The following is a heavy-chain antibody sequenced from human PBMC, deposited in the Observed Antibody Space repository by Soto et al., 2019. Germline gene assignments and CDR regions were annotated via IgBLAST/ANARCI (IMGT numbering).Heavy chain of an antibody. CDR3: AKDPSSGFAMENYFDY. D-gene: IGHD3-10*01. Sequence: EVQLSGSGGGLIQPGGSLRLSCAASGFTCSSYAMSWVRQAPGKGLEWVSAISGSSTSTYYADSVKGRFTISRDNSKNTLYLQMNSLRAEDTAVYYCAKDPSSGFAMENYFDYCGQGTLVTVSS. V-gene: IGHV3-23*01. CDR1: GFTCSSYA. CDR2: ISGSSTST. J-gene: IGHJ4*02.